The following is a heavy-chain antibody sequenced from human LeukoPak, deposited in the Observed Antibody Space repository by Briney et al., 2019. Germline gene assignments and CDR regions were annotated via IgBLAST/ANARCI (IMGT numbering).Heavy chain of an antibody. CDR2: IYHSGST. CDR1: GYSISNGYY. J-gene: IGHJ6*03. D-gene: IGHD2-2*01. Sequence: PSETLSLTCTVSGYSISNGYYWGWIRQPPGKGLEWIGNIYHSGSTYYNPSLKSRVTMSVDTSKNQFSLKLSSVTAADTAVYYCARDRRDIVVVPAANGGYYMDVWGKGTTVTISS. V-gene: IGHV4-38-2*02. CDR3: ARDRRDIVVVPAANGGYYMDV.